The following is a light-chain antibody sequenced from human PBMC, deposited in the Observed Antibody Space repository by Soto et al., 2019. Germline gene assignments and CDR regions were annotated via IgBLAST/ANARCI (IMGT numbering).Light chain of an antibody. V-gene: IGKV3-20*01. CDR3: QHYDNSPPSVT. J-gene: IGKJ3*01. Sequence: ELVLTQSPDTLSLSPGERATLSCRASQSVSSDFLDWYQQKPGQAPRLLIYGASSRATGIPDRFSGGGSGTDFILSISRLEPEDFAVYYCQHYDNSPPSVTFGPGTKVDIK. CDR1: QSVSSDF. CDR2: GAS.